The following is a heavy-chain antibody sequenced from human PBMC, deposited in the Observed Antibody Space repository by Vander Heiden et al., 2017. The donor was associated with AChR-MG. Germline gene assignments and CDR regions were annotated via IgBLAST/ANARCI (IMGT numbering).Heavy chain of an antibody. D-gene: IGHD4-17*01. CDR3: SRALHPYGDFDP. CDR2: IKYSGST. Sequence: QVQLQESGPGLVKPSETLSLTCTVSGGSISSYYWSWIRQPPGKGLEWIGYIKYSGSTNHNPSLKSRVTISVDTSKNQFSLKLSSVTAADTAVYYCSRALHPYGDFDPWGQGTLVTVSS. V-gene: IGHV4-59*01. CDR1: GGSISSYY. J-gene: IGHJ5*02.